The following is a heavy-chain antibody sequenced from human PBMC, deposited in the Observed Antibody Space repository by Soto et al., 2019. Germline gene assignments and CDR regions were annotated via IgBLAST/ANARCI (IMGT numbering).Heavy chain of an antibody. CDR1: GFTFSGSA. V-gene: IGHV3-73*01. J-gene: IGHJ4*02. Sequence: RGSLRLSCAASGFTFSGSAMHWVRQASGKGLEWVGRIRSKANSYATAYAASVKGRFTISRDDSKNTAYLQMNSLKTEDTAVYYCARASRNYHDSSGYLYYFDFWGQGTLVTVSS. CDR2: IRSKANSYAT. CDR3: ARASRNYHDSSGYLYYFDF. D-gene: IGHD3-22*01.